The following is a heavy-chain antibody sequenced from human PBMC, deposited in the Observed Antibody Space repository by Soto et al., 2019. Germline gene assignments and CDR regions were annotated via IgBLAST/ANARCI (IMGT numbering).Heavy chain of an antibody. J-gene: IGHJ6*03. V-gene: IGHV3-11*01. Sequence: QVQLVESGGGLVKPGGSLRLSCAASGFTFSDSFMSWSRQTPGKGLEWLSYISGRDGNIYYADSVRGRFTISRDNAKTSLYLKMNSLRARDPAVYYCAGDQGPNSMAFWGKGTTVTVS. CDR3: AGDQGPNSMAF. CDR1: GFTFSDSF. CDR2: ISGRDGNI.